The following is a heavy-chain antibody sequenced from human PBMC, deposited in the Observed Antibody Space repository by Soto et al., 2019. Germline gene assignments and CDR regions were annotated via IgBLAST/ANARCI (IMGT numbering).Heavy chain of an antibody. V-gene: IGHV3-23*01. Sequence: EVQLLESGGGLVQPGGSLRLSCAASGVTFTSYAMTLVRQVPGEGLQWVSSISKSGDSTYYSDSVKGRFTTSRENSKNTLYVQMNSLRAEDTAIYDCAKGSFGFDYWGQGTLVTVSS. CDR3: AKGSFGFDY. CDR1: GVTFTSYA. CDR2: ISKSGDST. D-gene: IGHD3-10*01. J-gene: IGHJ4*02.